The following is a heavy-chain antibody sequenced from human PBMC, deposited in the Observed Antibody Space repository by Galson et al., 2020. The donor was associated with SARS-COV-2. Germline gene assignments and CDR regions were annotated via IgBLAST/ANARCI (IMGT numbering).Heavy chain of an antibody. Sequence: HGESLKISCKGSGYSFTSYWISWVRQMPGKGLEWMGRIDPSDSYTNYSPSFQGHVTISADKSISTAYLQWSSLKASDTAMYYCARQGGGSGSYYYYYYYCMDVWGKGTTVTVSS. CDR1: GYSFTSYW. J-gene: IGHJ6*03. CDR2: IDPSDSYT. V-gene: IGHV5-10-1*01. CDR3: ARQGGGSGSYYYYYYYCMDV. D-gene: IGHD3-10*01.